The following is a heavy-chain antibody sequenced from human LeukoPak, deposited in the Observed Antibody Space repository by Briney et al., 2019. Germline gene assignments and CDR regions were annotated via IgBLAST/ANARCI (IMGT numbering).Heavy chain of an antibody. D-gene: IGHD6-13*01. CDR1: GFTFSSYG. CDR2: ISYDGSNK. Sequence: GGSLRLSCAASGFTFSSYGMHWVRQAPGKGLEWVAVISYDGSNKYYADSVKGRFTISRDNSKNTLYLQMNSLRAEDTAVYYCAKDGYSGSWLSYYYYGMDVWGQGTTVTVSS. J-gene: IGHJ6*02. V-gene: IGHV3-30*18. CDR3: AKDGYSGSWLSYYYYGMDV.